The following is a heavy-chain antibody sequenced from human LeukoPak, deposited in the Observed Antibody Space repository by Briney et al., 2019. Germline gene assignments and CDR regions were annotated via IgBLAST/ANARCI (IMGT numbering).Heavy chain of an antibody. D-gene: IGHD2-2*01. Sequence: GESLRLSRVVSGFNFRDHWMHWFRQAPGKGLVWVTRISSDGATTDYADSVKGRFTISRDDAKNTLYLQMSSLRADDTAVYYCACTTYYAGSSWGQGTLVTVSS. J-gene: IGHJ4*02. V-gene: IGHV3-74*01. CDR2: ISSDGATT. CDR3: ACTTYYAGSS. CDR1: GFNFRDHW.